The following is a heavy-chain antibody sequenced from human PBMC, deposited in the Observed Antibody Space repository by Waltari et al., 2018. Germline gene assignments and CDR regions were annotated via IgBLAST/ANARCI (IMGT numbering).Heavy chain of an antibody. CDR2: IYHSGST. CDR3: ARGSDSIAAAAYFDY. J-gene: IGHJ4*02. Sequence: QVQLQESGPGLVKPSETLSLTCAVSGYSISSGYYWGWIRQPPGKGLEWSGSIYHSGSTYYNPSLKSRVTISVDTSKNQFSLKLSSVTAADTAVYYCARGSDSIAAAAYFDYWGQGTLVTVSS. V-gene: IGHV4-38-2*01. CDR1: GYSISSGYY. D-gene: IGHD6-13*01.